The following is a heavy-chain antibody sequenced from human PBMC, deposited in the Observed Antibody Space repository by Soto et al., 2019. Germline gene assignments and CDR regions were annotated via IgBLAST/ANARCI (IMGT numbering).Heavy chain of an antibody. CDR3: ARDLPEGDDILTGVLAFDI. V-gene: IGHV1-69*13. J-gene: IGHJ3*02. D-gene: IGHD3-9*01. CDR1: GGTFSSYA. Sequence: SVKVSCKASGGTFSSYAISWVRQAPGQGLEWMGGIIPIFGTANYAQKFQGRVTITADESTSTAYMELSSLRSEDTAVYYCARDLPEGDDILTGVLAFDIWGQGTMVTVSS. CDR2: IIPIFGTA.